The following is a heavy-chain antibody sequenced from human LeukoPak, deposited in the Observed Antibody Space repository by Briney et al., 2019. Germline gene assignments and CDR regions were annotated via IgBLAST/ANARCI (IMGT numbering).Heavy chain of an antibody. CDR3: ARAWIVGATTAGGLFAFDI. J-gene: IGHJ3*02. Sequence: SVKVSCKASGGTFSSYAISWVRQAPGQGLEWMGGIIPIFGTANYAQKFQGRVTITTDESTSTAYMELSSLRSEDTAVYYCARAWIVGATTAGGLFAFDIWGQGTMVTVSS. V-gene: IGHV1-69*05. D-gene: IGHD1-26*01. CDR1: GGTFSSYA. CDR2: IIPIFGTA.